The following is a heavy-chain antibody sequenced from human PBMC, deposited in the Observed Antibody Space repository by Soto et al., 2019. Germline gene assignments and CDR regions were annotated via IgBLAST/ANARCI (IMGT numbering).Heavy chain of an antibody. CDR2: IDWDDDK. CDR1: GFSLSTSGMC. V-gene: IGHV2-70*01. Sequence: SGPTLVNPTQTLTLTCTFSGFSLSTSGMCVSWIRQPPGKALEWLALIDWDDDKYYSTSLKTRLTISKDTSKNQVVLTMTNMDPVDTATYYCARSWGSIAAAWSAPLDYWGQGTLVTVSS. CDR3: ARSWGSIAAAWSAPLDY. J-gene: IGHJ4*02. D-gene: IGHD6-13*01.